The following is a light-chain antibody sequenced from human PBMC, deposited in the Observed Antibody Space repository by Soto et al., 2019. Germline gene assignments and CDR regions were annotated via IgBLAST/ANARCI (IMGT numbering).Light chain of an antibody. CDR2: EGS. Sequence: QSALTQPASVSGSPGQSITISCTGTSSDVGSYNLVSWYQQHPGKAPKLMIYEGSKRPSGVSNRFSGSKSGNTASLTISGLQAEDEADYYCVSYIESTVTHWVFGGGTKVTVL. CDR3: VSYIESTVTHWV. J-gene: IGLJ3*02. V-gene: IGLV2-23*01. CDR1: SSDVGSYNL.